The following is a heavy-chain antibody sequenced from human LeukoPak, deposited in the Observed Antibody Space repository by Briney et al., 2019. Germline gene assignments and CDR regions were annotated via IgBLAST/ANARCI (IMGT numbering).Heavy chain of an antibody. CDR1: GDSVSSNSAA. CDR3: ATGDQYFDY. Sequence: SQTLLLTCAISGDSVSSNSAAWSWIRQSPSRGLEWLGRTYYRAKWYNNYAVSVKRQITINPDTSKNQFSLQLNSVTPEDTAVYYCATGDQYFDYWGQGTLVTVSS. CDR2: TYYRAKWYN. D-gene: IGHD7-27*01. J-gene: IGHJ4*02. V-gene: IGHV6-1*01.